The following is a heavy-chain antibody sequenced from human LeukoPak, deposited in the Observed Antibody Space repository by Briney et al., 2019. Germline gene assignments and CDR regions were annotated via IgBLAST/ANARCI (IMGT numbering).Heavy chain of an antibody. CDR3: ARDQLASSGFDP. D-gene: IGHD6-13*01. Sequence: SETLSLTCTVSGGSISSSSYDWGWIRQPPGKGLEGIGSIYYSGSTYYNPSLKRRVTISVDTSKNQFSLKLSSVTAADTAVYYCARDQLASSGFDPWGQGTLVTVSS. CDR1: GGSISSSSYD. V-gene: IGHV4-39*07. J-gene: IGHJ5*02. CDR2: IYYSGST.